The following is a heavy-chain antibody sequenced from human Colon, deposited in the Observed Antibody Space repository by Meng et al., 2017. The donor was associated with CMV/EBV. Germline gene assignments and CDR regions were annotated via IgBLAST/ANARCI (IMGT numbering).Heavy chain of an antibody. CDR2: INSDGGST. J-gene: IGHJ5*02. Sequence: GESLKISCAASGFTFSSYWMHWVRQAPGKGLVWVSRINSDGGSTSYADSVKGRFTISRDNAKNTLYLQMNSLRAEDTAVYYCARDQGWFDPWGQGTLVTVSS. CDR3: ARDQGWFDP. V-gene: IGHV3-74*01. CDR1: GFTFSSYW.